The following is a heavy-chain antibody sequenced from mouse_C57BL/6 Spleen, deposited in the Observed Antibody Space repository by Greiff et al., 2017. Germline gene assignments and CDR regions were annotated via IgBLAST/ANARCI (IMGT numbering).Heavy chain of an antibody. CDR1: GFTFSDAW. J-gene: IGHJ2*01. D-gene: IGHD2-3*01. V-gene: IGHV6-6*01. CDR3: TGGLLPRGPFDY. Sequence: EVKLVESGGGLVQPGGSMKLSCAASGFTFSDAWMDWVRQSPEKGLEWVAEIRNKANNHATYYAESVKGRFTISRDDSKSSVYLQMNSLRAEDTGIYYCTGGLLPRGPFDYWGQGTTLTVSS. CDR2: IRNKANNHAT.